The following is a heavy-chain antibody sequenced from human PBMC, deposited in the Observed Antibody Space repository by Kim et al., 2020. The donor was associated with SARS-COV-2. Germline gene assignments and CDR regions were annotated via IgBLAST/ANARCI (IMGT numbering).Heavy chain of an antibody. CDR1: GFTFSSYA. J-gene: IGHJ2*01. V-gene: IGHV3-23*01. CDR3: AKDVTMGRGVDWYFDL. Sequence: GGSLRLSCAASGFTFSSYAMSWVRQAPGKGLEWVSAISGSGGSTYYADSVKGRFTISRDNSKNTLYLQMNSLRAEDTAVYYCAKDVTMGRGVDWYFDLWGRGTLVTVSS. D-gene: IGHD3-10*01. CDR2: ISGSGGST.